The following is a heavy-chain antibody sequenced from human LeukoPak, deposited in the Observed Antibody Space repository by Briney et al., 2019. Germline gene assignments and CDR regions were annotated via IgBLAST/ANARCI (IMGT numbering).Heavy chain of an antibody. Sequence: SETLSLTCTVSGGSISSGSYYWSWIRQPAGKGLEWIGRIYTSGSTNYNPSLKSRVTISVDTSKNQFSLKLSSVTAADTAVYYCARDVYGSGSYRWFDPWGQGTLVTVSS. J-gene: IGHJ5*02. V-gene: IGHV4-61*02. CDR3: ARDVYGSGSYRWFDP. D-gene: IGHD3-10*01. CDR1: GGSISSGSYY. CDR2: IYTSGST.